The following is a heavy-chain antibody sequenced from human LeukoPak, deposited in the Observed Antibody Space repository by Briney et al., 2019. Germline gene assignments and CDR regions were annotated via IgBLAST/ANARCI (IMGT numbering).Heavy chain of an antibody. J-gene: IGHJ4*02. V-gene: IGHV1-18*01. CDR3: ARLLTGYYKGYYFDY. D-gene: IGHD3-9*01. CDR1: GYTFTSYG. Sequence: ASVKVSCKASGYTFTSYGISWVRQAPGQGLEWMGWISAYNGNTNYAQKLQGRVTMTTDTSTSTAYMELRSLRSDDTAVYYCARLLTGYYKGYYFDYWGQETLVTVSS. CDR2: ISAYNGNT.